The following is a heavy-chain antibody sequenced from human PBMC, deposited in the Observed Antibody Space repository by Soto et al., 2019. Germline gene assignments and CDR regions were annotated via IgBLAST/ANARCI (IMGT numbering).Heavy chain of an antibody. D-gene: IGHD2-2*02. CDR1: GFTFSSYA. Sequence: EVQLLESGGGLVQPGGSLRLSCAASGFTFSSYAMSWVRQAPGKGLEWVSAISGSGGSTYYADSVKGRFTISRDNSKNPLYLQMNRLRAEYTAVYYCAKDSEVVVVVPAARPGWFDLWGQGTLVNVSS. CDR2: ISGSGGST. V-gene: IGHV3-23*01. J-gene: IGHJ5*02. CDR3: AKDSEVVVVVPAARPGWFDL.